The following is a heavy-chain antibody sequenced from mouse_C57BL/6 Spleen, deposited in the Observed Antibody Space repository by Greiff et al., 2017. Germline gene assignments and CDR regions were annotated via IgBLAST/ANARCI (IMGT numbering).Heavy chain of an antibody. CDR1: GYSITSGYY. CDR3: ARGDYGYDGYWYFDV. V-gene: IGHV3-6*01. Sequence: EVKLMASGPGLVKPSQSLSLTCSVTGYSITSGYYWNWIRQFPGNKLEWMGYISYDGSNNYNPSLKNRISITRDTSKNQFFLKLNSVTTEDTATYYCARGDYGYDGYWYFDVWGTGTTVTVSS. D-gene: IGHD2-2*01. CDR2: ISYDGSN. J-gene: IGHJ1*03.